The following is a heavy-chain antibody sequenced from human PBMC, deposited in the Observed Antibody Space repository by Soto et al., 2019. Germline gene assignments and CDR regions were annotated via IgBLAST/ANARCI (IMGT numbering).Heavy chain of an antibody. CDR3: ARDLGGYCGTDCYPLDV. J-gene: IGHJ6*02. Sequence: SETLSLTCAVSGGSISTANWWSWVGQPPGTGLEWIGEVYRTGSTNYNPSLESRLTISVDKSKNQFSLKLNSVTAADTVVYYCARDLGGYCGTDCYPLDVWDQGTTGTGS. D-gene: IGHD2-21*02. CDR1: GGSISTANW. CDR2: VYRTGST. V-gene: IGHV4-4*02.